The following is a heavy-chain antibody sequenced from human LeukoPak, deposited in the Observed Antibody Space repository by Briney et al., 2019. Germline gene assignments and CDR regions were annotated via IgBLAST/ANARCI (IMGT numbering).Heavy chain of an antibody. Sequence: GGSLRLSCAASGFTFSSYAMSWVRQAPGKGLEWVSAISGSGGSAYYADSVKGRFTISRDNSKNTLYLQMNSLRAEDTAVYYCAKDGGNLMVLYYFDYWGQGTLVTVSS. V-gene: IGHV3-23*01. CDR1: GFTFSSYA. CDR2: ISGSGGSA. CDR3: AKDGGNLMVLYYFDY. J-gene: IGHJ4*02. D-gene: IGHD3-10*01.